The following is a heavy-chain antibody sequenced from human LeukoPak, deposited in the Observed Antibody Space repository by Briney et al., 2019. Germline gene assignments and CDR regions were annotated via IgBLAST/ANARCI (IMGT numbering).Heavy chain of an antibody. CDR1: GFTFSSYS. CDR2: ISSSSSYI. D-gene: IGHD2-2*01. CDR3: AREIGSTPGGYAFDI. V-gene: IGHV3-21*01. Sequence: GGSLGLSCAASGFTFSSYSMNWVRQAPGKGLEWVSSISSSSSYIYYADSVKGRFTISRDNAKNSLYLQMNSLRAEDTAVYYCAREIGSTPGGYAFDIWGQGTMVTVSS. J-gene: IGHJ3*02.